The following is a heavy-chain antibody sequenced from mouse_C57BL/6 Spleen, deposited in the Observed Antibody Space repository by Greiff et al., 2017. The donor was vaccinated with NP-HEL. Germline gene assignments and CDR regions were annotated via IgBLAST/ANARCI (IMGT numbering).Heavy chain of an antibody. D-gene: IGHD2-3*01. V-gene: IGHV5-4*01. Sequence: EVMLVESGGGLVKPGGSLKLSCAASGFTFSSYAMSWVRQTPEKRLEWVATISDGGSYTYYPDNVKGRFTISRENAKNNLYLQMSHLKSEDTAMYYCARESRYDGYYAWFAYWGQGTLVTVSA. CDR3: ARESRYDGYYAWFAY. J-gene: IGHJ3*01. CDR2: ISDGGSYT. CDR1: GFTFSSYA.